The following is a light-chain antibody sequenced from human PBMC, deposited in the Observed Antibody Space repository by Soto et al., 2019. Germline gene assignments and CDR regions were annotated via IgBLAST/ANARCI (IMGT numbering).Light chain of an antibody. V-gene: IGKV1-5*03. CDR2: KAS. CDR3: QQYNDYSPWT. CDR1: QSINIW. J-gene: IGKJ1*01. Sequence: DIQMTQSPSTLSASVGDRVTITCQASQSINIWLAWYQQKPGKAPKLLIYKASSLESGVPSRFSGSGSGTEFTLTISSLQPDDFATYYCQQYNDYSPWTFGQGTKVEIK.